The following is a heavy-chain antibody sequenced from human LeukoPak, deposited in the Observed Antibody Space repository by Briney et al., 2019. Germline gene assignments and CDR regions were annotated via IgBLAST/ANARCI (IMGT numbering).Heavy chain of an antibody. J-gene: IGHJ5*02. Sequence: PGGSLRLSCAASGFTVSSNYMSWVRQAPGKGLEWVSIIYSSGNTYYADSVKGRFTISRDTSKNTLYLQMNSLRAEDTACSYCAREVGATRGLDPWGQGTLVTVSS. V-gene: IGHV3-53*01. CDR1: GFTVSSNY. D-gene: IGHD1-26*01. CDR2: IYSSGNT. CDR3: AREVGATRGLDP.